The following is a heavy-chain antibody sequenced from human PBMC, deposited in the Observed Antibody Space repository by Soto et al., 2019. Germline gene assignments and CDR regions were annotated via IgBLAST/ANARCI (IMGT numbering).Heavy chain of an antibody. V-gene: IGHV3-21*01. CDR1: GFTFSSYS. CDR3: ARDWPDSSGYSLWSY. J-gene: IGHJ4*02. D-gene: IGHD3-22*01. Sequence: GGSLRLSCAASGFTFSSYSMSWVRQAPGRGLEWVSSISSSGDYIYYADSLKGRFTISRDNAKNSLYLQMNSLKAEDTAVYFCARDWPDSSGYSLWSYWGQGTLVTVSS. CDR2: ISSSGDYI.